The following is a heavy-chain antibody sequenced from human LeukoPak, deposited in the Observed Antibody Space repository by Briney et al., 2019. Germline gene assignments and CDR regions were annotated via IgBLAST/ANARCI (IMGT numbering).Heavy chain of an antibody. V-gene: IGHV3-7*01. J-gene: IGHJ4*02. D-gene: IGHD1-7*01. CDR2: IKQDGSEK. CDR1: GFTFSSYW. CDR3: ATAGNYRFDN. Sequence: PGGSLRLSCAASGFTFSSYWMSWVRQAPGKGLEWVANIKQDGSEKYYVDSVKGRFTISRDNAMNTLYLQMNSLRAEDTAVYYCATAGNYRFDNWGQGTLVTVSS.